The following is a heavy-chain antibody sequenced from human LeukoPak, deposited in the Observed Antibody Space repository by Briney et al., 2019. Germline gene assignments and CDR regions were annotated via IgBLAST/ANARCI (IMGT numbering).Heavy chain of an antibody. CDR1: GFTFSTYW. J-gene: IGHJ4*02. D-gene: IGHD3-3*01. CDR2: LSSDGTTT. Sequence: PGGSLRLSCAASGFTFSTYWMHWVRQAPGKGVVWVARLSSDGTTTTYAESVKGRFIISRDNVRNTLYLQMHSLRVEDTAVYYCARVRYGDYTGWGQGTLVTVFS. V-gene: IGHV3-74*01. CDR3: ARVRYGDYTG.